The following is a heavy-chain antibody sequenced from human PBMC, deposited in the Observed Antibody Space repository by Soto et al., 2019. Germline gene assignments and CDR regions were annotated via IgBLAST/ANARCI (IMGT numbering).Heavy chain of an antibody. V-gene: IGHV4-31*03. CDR3: ARVAITNWFDP. CDR1: GGSITRGGFY. Sequence: SETLSLTCTVSGGSITRGGFYWSWIRQPPGRGLEYIGYISYTGSTYYNPSLKSRVTISVDTSKNQFSLKLSSVTAADTAVYYCARVAITNWFDPWGQGTLVTVSS. CDR2: ISYTGST. J-gene: IGHJ5*02.